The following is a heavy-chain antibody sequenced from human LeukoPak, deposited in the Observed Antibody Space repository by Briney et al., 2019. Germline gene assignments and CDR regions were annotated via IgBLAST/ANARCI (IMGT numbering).Heavy chain of an antibody. V-gene: IGHV3-7*01. CDR1: GFSFSSYY. CDR2: INPDGNER. CDR3: ARGIVGATRNVY. D-gene: IGHD1-26*01. J-gene: IGHJ4*02. Sequence: GGSLRLSCAASGFSFSSYYMSWVRQAPGKGLEWVALINPDGNERYYVDSVKGRFTISRDNAKNSLYLQMNSLRAEDTAVYYCARGIVGATRNVYWGQGTLVTVSS.